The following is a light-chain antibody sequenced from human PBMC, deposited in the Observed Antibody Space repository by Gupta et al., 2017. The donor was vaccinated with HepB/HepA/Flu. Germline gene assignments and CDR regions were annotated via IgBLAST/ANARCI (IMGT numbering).Light chain of an antibody. CDR1: QSARSSY. CDR3: QQDGSSPIT. Sequence: VLTQSPGTLSLSPGQRATLSCRASQSARSSYLAWYQQKPGQAPRLLIYGASSRATGIPDRFSGSGSGTDFTLTISRLEPEDVAVYYCQQDGSSPITFGQGTQLEIK. V-gene: IGKV3-20*01. CDR2: GAS. J-gene: IGKJ5*01.